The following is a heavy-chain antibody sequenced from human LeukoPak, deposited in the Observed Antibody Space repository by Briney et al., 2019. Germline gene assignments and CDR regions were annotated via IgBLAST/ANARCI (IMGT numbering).Heavy chain of an antibody. D-gene: IGHD6-6*01. CDR2: IYNSGST. CDR3: ARVIAARVHYYYYYYMDV. Sequence: SETLSLTCTLSGGSTSRHYWSWIRQSPGKGLEWIGCIYNSGSTRYNPSLKSRVTISVDTSKNQFSLKLSSVTAADTAVYYCARVIAARVHYYYYYYMDVWGKGTTVTVSS. V-gene: IGHV4-59*11. J-gene: IGHJ6*03. CDR1: GGSTSRHY.